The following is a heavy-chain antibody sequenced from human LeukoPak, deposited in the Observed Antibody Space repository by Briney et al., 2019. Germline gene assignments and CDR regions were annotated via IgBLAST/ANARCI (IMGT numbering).Heavy chain of an antibody. CDR2: IIPIFGTA. D-gene: IGHD5-18*01. Sequence: SVKVSCKASGGTFSSYAISWVRQAPGQGLEWMGGIIPIFGTANYAQKFQGRVTITADESTSTAYMELSSLRSEDTAVYYCASMATTDVDTATQLIDYWGQGTLVTVSS. J-gene: IGHJ4*02. CDR1: GGTFSSYA. CDR3: ASMATTDVDTATQLIDY. V-gene: IGHV1-69*13.